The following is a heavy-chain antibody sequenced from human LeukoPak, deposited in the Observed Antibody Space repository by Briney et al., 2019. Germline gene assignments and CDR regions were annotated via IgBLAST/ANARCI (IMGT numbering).Heavy chain of an antibody. Sequence: GRSLRLSCAASGFTFSSYGMHWVRQAPGKGLEWVAVISYDGSNKYYADSVKGRFTISRDNSKNTLYLQMNSLRAEDTAVYYCAKDLGSYLDYRGQGTLVTVSS. CDR3: AKDLGSYLDY. V-gene: IGHV3-30*18. CDR2: ISYDGSNK. CDR1: GFTFSSYG. D-gene: IGHD3-16*02. J-gene: IGHJ4*02.